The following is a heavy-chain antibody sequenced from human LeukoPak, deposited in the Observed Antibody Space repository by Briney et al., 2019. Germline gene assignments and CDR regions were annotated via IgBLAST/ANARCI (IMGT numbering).Heavy chain of an antibody. V-gene: IGHV1-18*01. Sequence: ASVKVSCKASGYTFSSYGFSWVRQAPGQGLEWMAWISAYNGNTKYAQKFQDRVTMTTDTSASTAYMELSSLRSEDTAVYYCARSGYGSGSYYRGDYWGQGTLVTVSS. D-gene: IGHD3-10*01. CDR1: GYTFSSYG. CDR3: ARSGYGSGSYYRGDY. CDR2: ISAYNGNT. J-gene: IGHJ4*02.